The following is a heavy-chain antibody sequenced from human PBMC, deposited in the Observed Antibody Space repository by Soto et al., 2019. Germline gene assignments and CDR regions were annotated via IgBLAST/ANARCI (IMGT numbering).Heavy chain of an antibody. CDR2: MNPNTGNS. CDR3: ARRAETNGWNGFGADKYYFDF. J-gene: IGHJ4*02. CDR1: GYTFTSYD. D-gene: IGHD1-1*01. V-gene: IGHV1-8*01. Sequence: ASVKVSCKASGYTFTSYDIYWVRQATGQGLEWMGWMNPNTGNSGYAQKFQGRVTVTSDTSISTAHMELSSLRSEDTAVYYCARRAETNGWNGFGADKYYFDFWGQGALVTVSS.